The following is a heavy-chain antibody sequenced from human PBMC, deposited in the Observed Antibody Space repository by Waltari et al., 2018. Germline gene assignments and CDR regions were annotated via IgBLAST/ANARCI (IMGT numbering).Heavy chain of an antibody. Sequence: EVQLLESGGGLVQPGGSLRLSCAASGFTFSSLSMTWVRQAPGKGLEWVSAISGSGGSTYYADSVKGRFTISRDNSKNTLYLQMNSLRAEDTAVYYCAKGPKWELLPEPYFDYWGQGTLVTVSS. CDR1: GFTFSSLS. V-gene: IGHV3-23*01. D-gene: IGHD1-26*01. J-gene: IGHJ4*02. CDR3: AKGPKWELLPEPYFDY. CDR2: ISGSGGST.